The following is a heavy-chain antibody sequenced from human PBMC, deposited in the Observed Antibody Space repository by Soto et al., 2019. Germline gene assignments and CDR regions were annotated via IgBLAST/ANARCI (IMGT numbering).Heavy chain of an antibody. V-gene: IGHV3-23*01. CDR2: ISGSGGST. Sequence: GGSLRLSCAASGFTFSSYAMSWVRQAPGKGLEWVSAISGSGGSTYYADSVKGRFTISRDNSRNTLYLQMNSLRAEDTAVYYFAKDEQGSFDYWGQGTLVTVSS. CDR3: AKDEQGSFDY. J-gene: IGHJ4*02. D-gene: IGHD6-6*01. CDR1: GFTFSSYA.